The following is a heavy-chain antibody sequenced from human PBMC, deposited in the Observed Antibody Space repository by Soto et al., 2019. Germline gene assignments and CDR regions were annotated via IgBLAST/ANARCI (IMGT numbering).Heavy chain of an antibody. D-gene: IGHD2-21*01. CDR3: TRGGDPYKTGH. CDR2: IYYSGST. J-gene: IGHJ4*02. Sequence: SETLSLTCTVSGGSISSSNYYWGWIRQPPGKGLEWIGSIYYSGSTYYNPSLKSRVTISVDTSKNQFSLKLTSVNTADTAIYYCTRGGDPYKTGHWGQGTLVTVS. V-gene: IGHV4-39*07. CDR1: GGSISSSNYY.